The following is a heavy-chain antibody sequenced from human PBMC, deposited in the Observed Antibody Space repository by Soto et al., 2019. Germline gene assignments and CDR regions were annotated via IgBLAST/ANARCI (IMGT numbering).Heavy chain of an antibody. J-gene: IGHJ4*02. CDR2: IFYTGST. V-gene: IGHV4-59*08. Sequence: PSETLSLTCIVSDGSISSYYLGWIRQPPGEGLERIGSIFYTGSTNYTPSLKSRVTISVDTSKDQFSLKLSSVTAADTAVYYCARHYPVGNNWNCFDYWGQGTLVTVSS. D-gene: IGHD1-1*01. CDR1: DGSISSYY. CDR3: ARHYPVGNNWNCFDY.